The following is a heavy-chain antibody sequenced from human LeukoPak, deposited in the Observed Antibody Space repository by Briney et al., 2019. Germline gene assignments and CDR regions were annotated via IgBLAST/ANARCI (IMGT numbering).Heavy chain of an antibody. D-gene: IGHD6-19*01. CDR2: IKQDGSEK. J-gene: IGHJ4*02. CDR1: GFTFSSYW. V-gene: IGHV3-7*01. CDR3: AKLSPGIAVAGRGFFDY. Sequence: PGGSLRLSCAASGFTFSSYWMSWVRQAPGKGLEWVANIKQDGSEKYYVDSVKGRFTISRDNAKNSLYLQMNSLRAEDTAVYYCAKLSPGIAVAGRGFFDYWGQGTLVTVSS.